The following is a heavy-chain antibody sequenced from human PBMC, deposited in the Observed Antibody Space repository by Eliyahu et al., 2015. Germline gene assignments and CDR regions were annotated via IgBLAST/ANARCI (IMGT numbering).Heavy chain of an antibody. CDR3: VRDYDFWSGYPNWYFDL. D-gene: IGHD3-3*01. Sequence: EVQLVESGGGLVQPGGSLRLSCAAXGFTFXKYWMHWXRXAPGKGLVWVSRIDSDGIATTYADSVKGRFTISRDNAKNTLYLQMNSLRAEDTAVYYCVRDYDFWSGYPNWYFDLWGRGTLVTVSS. CDR2: IDSDGIAT. J-gene: IGHJ2*01. V-gene: IGHV3-74*01. CDR1: GFTFXKYW.